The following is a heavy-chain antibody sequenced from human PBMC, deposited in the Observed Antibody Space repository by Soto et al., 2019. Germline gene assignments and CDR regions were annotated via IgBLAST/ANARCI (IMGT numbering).Heavy chain of an antibody. J-gene: IGHJ3*02. Sequence: HPGGSLRPSCEASGFTFSTYAMSWVRQAPGKGLEWVSALTPSGGETFYADSVKGRFTISRDNSMNALYLQMNSLRIEDTAVYYCAHPRGYGVFDAYDIWGQGTMVTVSS. D-gene: IGHD4-17*01. CDR1: GFTFSTYA. V-gene: IGHV3-23*01. CDR3: AHPRGYGVFDAYDI. CDR2: LTPSGGET.